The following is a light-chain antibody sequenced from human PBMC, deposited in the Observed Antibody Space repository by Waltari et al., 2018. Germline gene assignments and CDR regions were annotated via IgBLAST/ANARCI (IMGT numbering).Light chain of an antibody. CDR3: QRYGTLPAT. Sequence: EIVLKQSPGTLSLSPGERATLSCRASQSVSRALRTLAWYQQKPGQAPRLLIYDASTRATGIPDRFSGSGSGTDFTLTISRLEPDDFAVYYCQRYGTLPATFGQGTKVEIK. CDR2: DAS. V-gene: IGKV3-20*01. J-gene: IGKJ1*01. CDR1: QSVSRALRT.